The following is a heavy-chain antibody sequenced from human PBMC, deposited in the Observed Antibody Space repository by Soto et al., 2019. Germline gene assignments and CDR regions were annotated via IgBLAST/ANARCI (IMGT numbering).Heavy chain of an antibody. V-gene: IGHV1-58*02. J-gene: IGHJ3*02. Sequence: GASVKVSGKASGFTFTSSAMQWVRQARGQRLEWIGWIVVGSGNTNYAQKFQERVTITRDMSTSTAYMELSSLRSEDTAVSYCAAVSDIVVVVAAAFDIWGQGTMVTVSS. D-gene: IGHD2-15*01. CDR3: AAVSDIVVVVAAAFDI. CDR1: GFTFTSSA. CDR2: IVVGSGNT.